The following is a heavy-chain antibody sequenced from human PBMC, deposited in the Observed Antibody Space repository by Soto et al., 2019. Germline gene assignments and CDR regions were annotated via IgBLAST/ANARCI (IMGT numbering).Heavy chain of an antibody. J-gene: IGHJ4*02. CDR2: ISYDGSNK. D-gene: IGHD3-22*01. V-gene: IGHV3-30-3*01. Sequence: QVQLVESGGGVVQPGRSLRLSCAASGFTFSSYAMHWVRQAPGKGLEWVAVISYDGSNKYYADSVKGRFTISRDNSKNTLYLQMNSLRAEDTAVYYCARGFRRGYDSSGYYPLWGQGTLVTVSS. CDR3: ARGFRRGYDSSGYYPL. CDR1: GFTFSSYA.